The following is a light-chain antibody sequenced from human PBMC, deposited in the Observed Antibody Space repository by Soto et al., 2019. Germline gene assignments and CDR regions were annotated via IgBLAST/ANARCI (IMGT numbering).Light chain of an antibody. CDR3: SSYASSSTLYV. V-gene: IGLV2-14*03. Sequence: QSALTQPASVSGSPGQSITISCTGTSSDVGGYNYVSWYQQHPGKAPKLMIYHVXNRPXXXXXXXSGSKSGNTASLTISGLQAEDEADYYCSSYASSSTLYVFGAGTKLTVL. J-gene: IGLJ1*01. CDR2: HVX. CDR1: SSDVGGYNY.